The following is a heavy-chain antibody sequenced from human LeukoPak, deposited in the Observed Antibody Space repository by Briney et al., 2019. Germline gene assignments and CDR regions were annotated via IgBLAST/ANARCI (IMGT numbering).Heavy chain of an antibody. CDR1: GYTFTGYY. Sequence: ASVKVSCKASGYTFTGYYMHWVRQAPGQGLEWMGWINPNSGGTNYAQKFQGRVTMTRDTSISTAYMELRSLRSDDTAVYYCARDLDSIIRPDWGQGTLVTVSS. D-gene: IGHD2-21*01. CDR2: INPNSGGT. J-gene: IGHJ4*02. CDR3: ARDLDSIIRPD. V-gene: IGHV1-2*02.